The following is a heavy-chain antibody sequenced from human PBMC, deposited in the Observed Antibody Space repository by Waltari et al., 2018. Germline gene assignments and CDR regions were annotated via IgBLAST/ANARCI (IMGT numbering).Heavy chain of an antibody. CDR2: ISWNSGSI. CDR3: AKLAYYYDSSGYIDAFDI. CDR1: GFTFDDYA. V-gene: IGHV3-9*01. D-gene: IGHD3-22*01. Sequence: EVQLVESGGGLVQPGRSLRLSCAASGFTFDDYAMHWVRQAPGKGLEWVSGISWNSGSIGYADSVKGRFTISRDNAKNSLYLQMNSLRAEDTALYYCAKLAYYYDSSGYIDAFDIWGQGTMVTVSS. J-gene: IGHJ3*02.